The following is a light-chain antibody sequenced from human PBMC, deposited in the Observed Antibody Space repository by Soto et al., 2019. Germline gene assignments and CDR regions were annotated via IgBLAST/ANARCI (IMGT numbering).Light chain of an antibody. CDR1: IDDVGAYNY. CDR3: SSYTSTYSLV. V-gene: IGLV2-14*03. J-gene: IGLJ1*01. CDR2: DVN. Sequence: QSALTQPASVSGSPGQSITISCTGTIDDVGAYNYVSWYQQRPGSAPQLILYDVNNRPSGASHCFSGSKSVHTAYLTISGLQSDDEAIYHCSSYTSTYSLVFGTGTKVTVL.